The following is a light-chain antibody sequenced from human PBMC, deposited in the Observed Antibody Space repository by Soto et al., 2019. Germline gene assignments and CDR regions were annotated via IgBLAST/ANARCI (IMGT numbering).Light chain of an antibody. Sequence: EIVLTQSPATLSLSPGERATLSCRASQSVSSYLAWYQQKPGQAPRLLIYDASNRATGIPARFSGSGSETEFTLTISSLEPEDFAVYYCQQRSNWPRTFGQGTKLEIK. J-gene: IGKJ2*01. CDR1: QSVSSY. CDR2: DAS. CDR3: QQRSNWPRT. V-gene: IGKV3-11*01.